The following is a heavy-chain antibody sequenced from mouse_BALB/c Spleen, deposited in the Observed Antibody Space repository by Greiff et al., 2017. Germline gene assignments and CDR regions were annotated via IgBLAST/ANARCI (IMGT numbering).Heavy chain of an antibody. Sequence: VQLQQSGAELVRPGALVKLSCKASGFNFKDYYMHWVKQRPEQGLEWIGWIDPENGNTIYDPTFQGKASITADTSSNTAYLQLSSLTSEDTAVYYCARGATVVYYAMDYGGQGTSVTVSS. D-gene: IGHD1-1*01. J-gene: IGHJ4*01. CDR1: GFNFKDYY. V-gene: IGHV14-1*02. CDR2: IDPENGNT. CDR3: ARGATVVYYAMDY.